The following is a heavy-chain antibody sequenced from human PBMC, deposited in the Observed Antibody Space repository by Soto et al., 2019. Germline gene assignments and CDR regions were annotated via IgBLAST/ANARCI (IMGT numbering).Heavy chain of an antibody. V-gene: IGHV4-59*01. CDR3: ARGRPLDYGDYHDY. CDR2: IYYSGST. J-gene: IGHJ4*02. D-gene: IGHD4-17*01. CDR1: GGSISSYY. Sequence: SETLSLTCTVSGGSISSYYWSWIRQPPGKGLEWIWYIYYSGSTNYNPSLKSRVTISVDTSKNQFSLKLSSVTAADTAVYYCARGRPLDYGDYHDYWGQGTLVTSPQ.